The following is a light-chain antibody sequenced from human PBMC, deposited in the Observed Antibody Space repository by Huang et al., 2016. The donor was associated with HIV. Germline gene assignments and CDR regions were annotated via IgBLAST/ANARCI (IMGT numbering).Light chain of an antibody. CDR3: QQLTTYPIT. CDR2: CAA. J-gene: IGKJ5*01. V-gene: IGKV1-9*01. CDR1: QDITTF. Sequence: IQLTQSPPSVSASVGDTVTFTCRASQDITTFLAWYQQKPGKAPQLLISCAATVQNEGPSRFRGSGSGTDFTLTISSLQPEDIATYYCQQLTTYPITFGPGTRLEIK.